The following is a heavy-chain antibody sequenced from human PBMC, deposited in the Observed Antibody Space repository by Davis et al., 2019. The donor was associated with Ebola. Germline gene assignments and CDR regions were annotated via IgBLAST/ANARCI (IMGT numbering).Heavy chain of an antibody. V-gene: IGHV1-69*13. D-gene: IGHD2-15*01. CDR2: IIPIFGTA. CDR3: ARVVSDVVVVAATPLVYYYGMDV. CDR1: GGTFSSYA. Sequence: SVKVSCKASGGTFSSYAISWVRQAPGQGLEWMGGIIPIFGTANYAQKFQGRVTITADESTSTAYMELSSLRSEDTAVYYCARVVSDVVVVAATPLVYYYGMDVWGKGTTVTVSS. J-gene: IGHJ6*04.